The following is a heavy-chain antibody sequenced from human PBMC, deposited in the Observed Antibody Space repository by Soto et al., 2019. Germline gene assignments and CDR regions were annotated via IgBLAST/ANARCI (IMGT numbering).Heavy chain of an antibody. CDR2: IVVGSGNT. D-gene: IGHD6-19*01. Sequence: ASVKVSCKAAGFTFTSSAVQWVRQARGQRLEWIGWIVVGSGNTNYAQKCQERVSITRDMSTSTAYMELSILRSEDRAGYYGAAVEGCGWYYYYYGMDVWGQGTTVTVSS. V-gene: IGHV1-58*01. CDR1: GFTFTSSA. CDR3: AAVEGCGWYYYYYGMDV. J-gene: IGHJ6*02.